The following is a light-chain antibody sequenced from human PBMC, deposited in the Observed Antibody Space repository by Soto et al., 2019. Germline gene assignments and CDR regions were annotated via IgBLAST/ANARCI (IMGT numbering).Light chain of an antibody. CDR1: SSDVGGYNY. CDR2: EVS. Sequence: QSVLTKPASVSGSPGQSITISCTGTSSDVGGYNYVSCYQQHPGKAPKLMNYEVSNRPSGVSNRLSGSKSGNTASLTISGLQAEDEADYYCSSYTSSSTLLDGFGTGTKVTVL. J-gene: IGLJ1*01. CDR3: SSYTSSSTLLDG. V-gene: IGLV2-14*01.